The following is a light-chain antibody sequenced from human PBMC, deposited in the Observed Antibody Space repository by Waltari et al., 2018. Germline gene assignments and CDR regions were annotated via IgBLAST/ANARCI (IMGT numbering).Light chain of an antibody. Sequence: FILTQPHSVSESPGKTVTIPCTRSSGSIASNYVQWYQQRPGSSPTTVIYEDDQSPSGVPDRFSGSIDGSSNSASLTISGLKTEDESDYYCQSYDSTTVIFGGGTKLTVL. CDR2: EDD. CDR1: SGSIASNY. CDR3: QSYDSTTVI. V-gene: IGLV6-57*01. J-gene: IGLJ2*01.